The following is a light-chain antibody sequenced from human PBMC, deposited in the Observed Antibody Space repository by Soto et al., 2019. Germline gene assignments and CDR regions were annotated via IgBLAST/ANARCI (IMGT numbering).Light chain of an antibody. CDR1: QSVSSSY. CDR3: HQYGSTPGT. J-gene: IGKJ1*01. CDR2: GAS. V-gene: IGKV3-20*01. Sequence: EIVLTQSPGTLSLSPGERATLSCRASQSVSSSYLAWYQQKPGQAPRLLIYGASRRATGIPDRFSGSGSGPDFSLTIIRLEPEDCAVEYFHQYGSTPGTFGQGTKVEIK.